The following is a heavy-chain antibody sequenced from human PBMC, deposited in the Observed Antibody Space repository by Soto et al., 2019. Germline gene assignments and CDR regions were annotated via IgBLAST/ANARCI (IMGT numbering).Heavy chain of an antibody. CDR3: ARLKEMADYYYGMDV. CDR1: GGSVSSGSYY. CDR2: IYYSGST. V-gene: IGHV4-61*01. D-gene: IGHD6-19*01. Sequence: QVQLQESGPGLVKPSETLSLTCTVSGGSVSSGSYYWSWIRQPPGKGLEWIGYIYYSGSTNHNPSLKSRVTISVDTSKNQFSLKLSSVTAADTAVYYCARLKEMADYYYGMDVWGQGTTVTVSS. J-gene: IGHJ6*02.